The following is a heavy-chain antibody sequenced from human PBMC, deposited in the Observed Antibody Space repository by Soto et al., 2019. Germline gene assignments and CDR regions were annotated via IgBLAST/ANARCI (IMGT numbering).Heavy chain of an antibody. CDR2: IIPMLAAP. Sequence: QGQLVQSGAEVKKPGSSVKVSCTASGGSFRTYAINWVRQAPGQGLEWMGGIIPMLAAPTYAQKFQGRLTITAHESTTTVYMELSSLTSEDTAVYYCARVGPPSPSVIWFFDLWGRGTLVTVSS. CDR3: ARVGPPSPSVIWFFDL. D-gene: IGHD2-21*01. J-gene: IGHJ2*01. V-gene: IGHV1-69*01. CDR1: GGSFRTYA.